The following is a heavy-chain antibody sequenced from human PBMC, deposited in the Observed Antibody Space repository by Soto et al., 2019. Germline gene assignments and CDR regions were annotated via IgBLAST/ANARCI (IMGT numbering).Heavy chain of an antibody. CDR2: IRQYGDET. D-gene: IGHD3-10*01. Sequence: EVQLVESGGGLVLPGGSLRLSCVGSAFSLKTYWMAWVRQAPGKGLECVANIRQYGDETFYVDSVKGRFTISRDNANNSVYLQMDNLRAEATGVYYCATGGSGTYYLGPLDYWGQGIMVIVSS. CDR3: ATGGSGTYYLGPLDY. CDR1: AFSLKTYW. J-gene: IGHJ4*02. V-gene: IGHV3-7*01.